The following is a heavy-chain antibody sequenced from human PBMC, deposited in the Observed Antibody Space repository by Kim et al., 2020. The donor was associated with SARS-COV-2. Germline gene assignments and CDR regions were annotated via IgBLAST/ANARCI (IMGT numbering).Heavy chain of an antibody. CDR2: IYYSGST. Sequence: SETLSLTCTVSGGSISSSSYYWGWIRQPPGKGLEWIGSIYYSGSTYYNPSLKSRVTISVDTSKNQFSLKLSSVTAADTAVYYCARQRIIASGYDPLRGWFDPWGQGTLVTVSS. V-gene: IGHV4-39*01. CDR3: ARQRIIASGYDPLRGWFDP. J-gene: IGHJ5*02. CDR1: GGSISSSSYY. D-gene: IGHD5-12*01.